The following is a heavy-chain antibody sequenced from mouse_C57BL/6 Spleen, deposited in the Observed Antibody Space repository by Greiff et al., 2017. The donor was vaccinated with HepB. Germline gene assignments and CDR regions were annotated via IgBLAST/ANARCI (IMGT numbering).Heavy chain of an antibody. J-gene: IGHJ3*01. CDR1: GFTFSSYA. Sequence: EVKLVESGGGLVKPGGSLKLSCAASGFTFSSYAMSWVRQTPEKRLEWVATISDGGSYTYYPDNVKGRFTISRDNAKNNLYLQMSHLKSEDTAMYYCARDEDYYGSSPFAYWGQGTLVTVSA. V-gene: IGHV5-4*01. CDR3: ARDEDYYGSSPFAY. D-gene: IGHD1-1*01. CDR2: ISDGGSYT.